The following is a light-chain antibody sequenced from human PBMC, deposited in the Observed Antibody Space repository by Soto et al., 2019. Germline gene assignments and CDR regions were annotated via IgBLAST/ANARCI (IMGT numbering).Light chain of an antibody. CDR3: SSYRSTNSLYVV. CDR2: DVS. V-gene: IGLV2-14*03. Sequence: QSVLTQPASVSGSPGQSITISCTGTTSDVGGFNFVSWYQQYPGEAPRLIISDVSTRPSGVSNRFSGSKSGNTASLTISGLQPEDEADYFCSSYRSTNSLYVVFGGGTKVTVL. J-gene: IGLJ2*01. CDR1: TSDVGGFNF.